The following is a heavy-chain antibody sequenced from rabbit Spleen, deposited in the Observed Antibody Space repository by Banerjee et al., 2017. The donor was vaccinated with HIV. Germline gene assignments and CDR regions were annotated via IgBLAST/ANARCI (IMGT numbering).Heavy chain of an antibody. CDR1: GFSFNSKHY. CDR2: IYAGSSGST. CDR3: ARDTGSSFSSYGMDL. Sequence: QSLEESGGDLVKPGASLTLTCTASGFSFNSKHYMCWVRQAPGKGLEWIACIYAGSSGSTYYASWAKGRFTISKTASTTVTLQLIGLTAADTATYFCARDTGSSFSSYGMDLWGPGTLVTVS. V-gene: IGHV1S40*01. D-gene: IGHD8-1*01. J-gene: IGHJ6*01.